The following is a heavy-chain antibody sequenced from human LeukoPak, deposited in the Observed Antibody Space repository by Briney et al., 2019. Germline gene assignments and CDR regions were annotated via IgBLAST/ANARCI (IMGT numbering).Heavy chain of an antibody. CDR3: ARVKNPDYPEIDGFDP. CDR2: IYYSGST. V-gene: IGHV4-59*01. J-gene: IGHJ5*02. Sequence: SETLSLTCTVSGGSISSYYWSWIRQPPGKGLEWIGYIYYSGSTNYNPSLKSRVTISVDTSKNQFSLKLSSVTAADTAVYYCARVKNPDYPEIDGFDPWGQGTLVTVSS. D-gene: IGHD4/OR15-4a*01. CDR1: GGSISSYY.